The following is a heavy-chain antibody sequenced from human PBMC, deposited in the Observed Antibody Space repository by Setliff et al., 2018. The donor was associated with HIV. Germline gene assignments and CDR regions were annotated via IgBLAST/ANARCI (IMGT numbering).Heavy chain of an antibody. Sequence: SETLSLTCTVSGGSISSGGYCWNWIRQHPGKGLEWIGYIDHSGSTYYNPSLLSRVSISVDPSKNQFSLKLSSVTAADTAIYYCAKDRAGSGGSYALDFWGQGTLVTVSS. V-gene: IGHV4-31*03. CDR2: IDHSGST. CDR3: AKDRAGSGGSYALDF. D-gene: IGHD1-26*01. J-gene: IGHJ4*03. CDR1: GGSISSGGYC.